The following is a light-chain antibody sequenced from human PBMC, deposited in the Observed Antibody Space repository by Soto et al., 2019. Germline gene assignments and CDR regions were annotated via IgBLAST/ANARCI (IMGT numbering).Light chain of an antibody. CDR1: SSDVGGYNY. CDR3: SSYTSSRAYV. CDR2: EVS. V-gene: IGLV2-14*01. Sequence: ALTQPASVSWSPGQSITISCTGTSSDVGGYNYVSWYQQQSGKAPKLMIHEVSNRPSGVSNRFSGSKSGNTASLTISGLQAEDEADYYCSSYTSSRAYVFGIGTKVTVL. J-gene: IGLJ1*01.